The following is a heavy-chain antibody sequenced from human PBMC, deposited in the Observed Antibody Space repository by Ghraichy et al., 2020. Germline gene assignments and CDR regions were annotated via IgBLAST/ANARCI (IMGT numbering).Heavy chain of an antibody. J-gene: IGHJ6*03. CDR2: IYFSGSP. CDR3: AREEGYSYGDPYYYYMDV. V-gene: IGHV4-31*03. D-gene: IGHD5-18*01. Sequence: SEPLSLTCTVSGGSISSGGYYWSWLRPPPGQGLEWIGYIYFSGSPSSTPSLKSRVTISVDTSKNPFSLKLSSVPAADPAVYYCAREEGYSYGDPYYYYMDVWGKGTTVTVSS. CDR1: GGSISSGGYY.